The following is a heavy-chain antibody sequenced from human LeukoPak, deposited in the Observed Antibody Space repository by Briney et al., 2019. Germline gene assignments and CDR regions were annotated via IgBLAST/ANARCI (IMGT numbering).Heavy chain of an antibody. J-gene: IGHJ4*02. D-gene: IGHD3-16*01. V-gene: IGHV1-69*05. CDR2: IIPIFGTA. CDR1: GGTFSSYA. Sequence: GSSVKVSCKASGGTFSSYAISWVRQAPGQGLEWMGGIIPIFGTADYAQKFQGRVTITTDESTSAAYMELSSLRSEDTAVYYCARESFGVHNPGFDYWGQGTLVTVSS. CDR3: ARESFGVHNPGFDY.